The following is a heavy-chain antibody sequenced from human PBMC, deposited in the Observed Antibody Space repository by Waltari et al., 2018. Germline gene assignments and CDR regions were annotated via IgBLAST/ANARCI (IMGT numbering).Heavy chain of an antibody. CDR1: GFTFSNYN. Sequence: EEQLVESGGGLVKPGGSLRLSCAGSGFTFSNYNMNWVRQAPGKGLEWVSSISTTITDTHDADSVKCRFTISRDNAKNSLFLQVNSLTTEDTAVYYCATGGWGFYFDYWGQGTLLTVSS. V-gene: IGHV3-21*01. D-gene: IGHD7-27*01. CDR2: ISTTITDT. J-gene: IGHJ4*02. CDR3: ATGGWGFYFDY.